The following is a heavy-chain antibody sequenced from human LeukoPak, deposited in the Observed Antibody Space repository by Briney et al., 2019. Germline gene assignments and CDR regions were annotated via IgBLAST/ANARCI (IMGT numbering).Heavy chain of an antibody. CDR2: ISYDGSNK. CDR3: AKGTDSGSDY. D-gene: IGHD1-26*01. CDR1: GLTFSSYG. J-gene: IGHJ4*02. V-gene: IGHV3-30*18. Sequence: GXSVRLSCAASGLTFSSYGMHWVRQAPGKGLEWVAVISYDGSNKYYAESVKGRFTISRDNSKNTLYLQMNSLRAEDTAVYYCAKGTDSGSDYWGQGTLVTVSS.